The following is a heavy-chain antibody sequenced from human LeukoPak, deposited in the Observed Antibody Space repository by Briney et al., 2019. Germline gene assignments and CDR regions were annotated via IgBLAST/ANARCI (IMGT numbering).Heavy chain of an antibody. CDR1: GGSISSYY. J-gene: IGHJ4*02. V-gene: IGHV4-59*08. CDR2: IYYSGST. Sequence: SETLSLTCTVPGGSISSYYWSWLRQPPGKGLEWIGYIYYSGSTNYNPSLKSRVTISVDTSKNHFSLKLSSVTAAGTAVYYCARHKLGSGPLFDYWGQGTLVTVSS. CDR3: ARHKLGSGPLFDY. D-gene: IGHD6-19*01.